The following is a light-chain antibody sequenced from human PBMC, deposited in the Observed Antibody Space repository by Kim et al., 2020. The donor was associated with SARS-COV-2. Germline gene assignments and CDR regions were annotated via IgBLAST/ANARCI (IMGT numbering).Light chain of an antibody. V-gene: IGLV3-19*01. CDR1: SLRNYY. CDR2: GKY. J-gene: IGLJ7*01. CDR3: NSRDTNGDRVV. Sequence: SSELTQDPAVSVALGQTVRLTCQGDSLRNYYATWYQQRPGQAPVLVLYGKYNRPSGIPDRFSGSASGDTASLTITGAQAGDEADYYCNSRDTNGDRVVFG.